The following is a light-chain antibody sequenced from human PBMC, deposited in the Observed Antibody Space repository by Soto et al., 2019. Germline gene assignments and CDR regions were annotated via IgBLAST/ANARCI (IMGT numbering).Light chain of an antibody. J-gene: IGKJ1*01. CDR2: DAS. Sequence: DIQMTQSPSTLSASVGDRVTSTCRASQSISSWLAWYQQKPGKAPKLLIYDASSLESGVPSRFSDSGSGTEFTLTISSLQPDDFATYYCQQYNSYSWTFGQGTKADIK. CDR3: QQYNSYSWT. CDR1: QSISSW. V-gene: IGKV1-5*01.